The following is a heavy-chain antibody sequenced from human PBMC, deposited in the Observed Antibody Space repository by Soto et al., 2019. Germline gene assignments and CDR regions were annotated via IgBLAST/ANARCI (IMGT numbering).Heavy chain of an antibody. CDR3: ARGRYCLTGRCFPNWFDS. CDR2: IYKSTTT. J-gene: IGHJ5*01. D-gene: IGHD2-15*01. V-gene: IGHV4-30-4*08. CDR1: GDSISTVDYF. Sequence: SETLSLTCSVSGDSISTVDYFWAWIRQPPGQALEYIGYIYKSTTTYHNPSFESRVAISLDTSKSQFSLNVTSVTAADTAVYFCARGRYCLTGRCFPNWFDSWGQGTLVTVSS.